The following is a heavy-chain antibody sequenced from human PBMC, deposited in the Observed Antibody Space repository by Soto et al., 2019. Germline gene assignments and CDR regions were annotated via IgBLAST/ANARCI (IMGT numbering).Heavy chain of an antibody. V-gene: IGHV4-39*01. CDR3: ARHGYSSSWYGWRWFDP. CDR1: GGSISSSSYY. D-gene: IGHD6-13*01. Sequence: QLQLQESGPGLVKPSETLSLTCTVSGGSISSSSYYWGWIRQPPGMGLEWIGSIYYSGSNYYNPSLKSRVTISVDTSQNQFSLKLSSVTAADTAVYYCARHGYSSSWYGWRWFDPWGQGTLVTVSS. J-gene: IGHJ5*02. CDR2: IYYSGSN.